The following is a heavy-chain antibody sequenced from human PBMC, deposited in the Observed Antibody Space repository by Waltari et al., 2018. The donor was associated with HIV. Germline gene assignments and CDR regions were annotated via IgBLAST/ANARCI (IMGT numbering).Heavy chain of an antibody. Sequence: QLVQSGAEVRKPCASVTVCCEASGYQFVTYFLHWVRQAPGQGLEWMGVNNPSEGATTYAQKFSVRVSMTINMSADVVFMRSSGLIPVDTAVYFCARSAKSWVQLTSSGGFDSWGQVTTVIVSS. CDR1: GYQFVTYF. D-gene: IGHD3-10*01. J-gene: IGHJ3*02. V-gene: IGHV1-46*01. CDR2: NNPSEGAT. CDR3: ARSAKSWVQLTSSGGFDS.